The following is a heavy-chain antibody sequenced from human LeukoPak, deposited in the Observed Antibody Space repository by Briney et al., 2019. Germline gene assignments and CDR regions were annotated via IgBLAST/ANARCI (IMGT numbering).Heavy chain of an antibody. CDR1: GFTFSYSY. D-gene: IGHD1-26*01. CDR2: ISSRGDST. J-gene: IGHJ4*02. V-gene: IGHV3-11*05. Sequence: GGSLRLSCAASGFTFSYSYMNWIRQAPGNGPEWVSSISSRGDSTNYADSVKGRFTISRDNAKNSLYLQMNSLRAEDTAVYYCARESSGTYYPKRWGQGTLVTVYS. CDR3: ARESSGTYYPKR.